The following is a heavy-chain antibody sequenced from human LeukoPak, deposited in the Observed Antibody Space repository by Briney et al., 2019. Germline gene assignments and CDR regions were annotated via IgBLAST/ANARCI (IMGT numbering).Heavy chain of an antibody. Sequence: ASVKVSCETSGYIFTRFGIGWARQAPGRGLEWMGWISVYNANAKYGQKFQDRVTITTDTSTNTVYMELRNLRPDDTAMYYCARAIRNWNDLLSAKVPGGFDVWGQGTVLTVA. D-gene: IGHD1-1*01. CDR3: ARAIRNWNDLLSAKVPGGFDV. CDR1: GYIFTRFG. J-gene: IGHJ3*01. V-gene: IGHV1-18*01. CDR2: ISVYNANA.